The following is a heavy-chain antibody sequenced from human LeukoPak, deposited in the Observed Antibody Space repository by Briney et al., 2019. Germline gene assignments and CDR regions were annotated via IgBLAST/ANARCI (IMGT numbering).Heavy chain of an antibody. CDR1: GYTFTSNY. D-gene: IGHD6-13*01. CDR2: INTNTGNP. CDR3: ASPVFRIAAAERNAFDI. V-gene: IGHV7-4-1*02. J-gene: IGHJ3*02. Sequence: GASVKVSCKAFGYTFTSNYMHWVRQAPGQGLEWMGWINTNTGNPTYAQGFTGRFVFSLDTSVSTAYLQISSLKAEDTAVYYCASPVFRIAAAERNAFDIWGQGTMVTVSS.